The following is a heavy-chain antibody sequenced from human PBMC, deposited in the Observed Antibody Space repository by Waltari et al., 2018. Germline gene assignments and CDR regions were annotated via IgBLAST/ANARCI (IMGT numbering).Heavy chain of an antibody. Sequence: QVQLVQSGAEVKKPGSSVKVSCKASGGTFSSYAISWVRQAPGQGLEWMGGSSPMFGRENCAQKVQGRVTITADESTSTAYMELSSLRSEDTAVYYCARAPGIAVAGTPVSYYFDYWGQGTLVTVSS. D-gene: IGHD6-19*01. CDR2: SSPMFGRE. J-gene: IGHJ4*02. V-gene: IGHV1-69*01. CDR1: GGTFSSYA. CDR3: ARAPGIAVAGTPVSYYFDY.